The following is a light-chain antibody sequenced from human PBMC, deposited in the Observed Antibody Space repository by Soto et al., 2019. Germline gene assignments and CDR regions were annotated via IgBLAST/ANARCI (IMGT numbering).Light chain of an antibody. Sequence: QSALTQPPSVSGAPGQRVTISCTGSSSNIGAGYPVHWYQQLPGTAPKLLIYGHTNRPSGVPDRFSGSKSGASASLAITGLQAEDEAEYYCQSYDTSLSGSVFGGGTKVTVL. CDR3: QSYDTSLSGSV. CDR2: GHT. V-gene: IGLV1-40*01. CDR1: SSNIGAGYP. J-gene: IGLJ2*01.